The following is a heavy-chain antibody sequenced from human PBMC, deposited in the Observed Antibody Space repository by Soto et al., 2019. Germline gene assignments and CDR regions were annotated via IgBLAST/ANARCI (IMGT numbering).Heavy chain of an antibody. Sequence: SETLSLTCSVSGGSISSTGHYWGWIRQPPGKGLEWIGNIYYAGSPYYNPSLKSRVTISVDTSKNHFSLALTSVTAADTAVYYCARLMGVVTVDYWGQGALVT. CDR3: ARLMGVVTVDY. CDR2: IYYAGSP. CDR1: GGSISSTGHY. J-gene: IGHJ4*02. V-gene: IGHV4-39*02. D-gene: IGHD2-21*02.